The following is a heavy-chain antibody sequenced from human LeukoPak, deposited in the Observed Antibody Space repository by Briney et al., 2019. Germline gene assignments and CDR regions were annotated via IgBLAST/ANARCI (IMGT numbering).Heavy chain of an antibody. CDR3: ARGNVEVVPAAIWFDP. CDR1: GGSISSYY. D-gene: IGHD2-2*01. Sequence: SETLSLTCAVSGGSISSYYWSWIRQPPGKGLEWIGYIYYSGSTNYNPSLKSRVTISVDTSKNQFSLKLSSVTAADTAVYYCARGNVEVVPAAIWFDPWGQGTLVTVSS. CDR2: IYYSGST. J-gene: IGHJ5*02. V-gene: IGHV4-59*08.